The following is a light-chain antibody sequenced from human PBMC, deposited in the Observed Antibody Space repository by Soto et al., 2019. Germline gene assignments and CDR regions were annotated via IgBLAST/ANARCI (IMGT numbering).Light chain of an antibody. CDR2: LGS. CDR3: MQSRQALT. J-gene: IGKJ4*01. Sequence: DVVMTQSPLSLPVTPGEPASISCRSSQSLLYSDGYNYLDWYLQKPGQSPQLLIYLGSNRASGVPDRFSGSGSGTYFTLKISRVEAEDVGIYYCMQSRQALTFGGGTKVEIK. CDR1: QSLLYSDGYNY. V-gene: IGKV2-28*01.